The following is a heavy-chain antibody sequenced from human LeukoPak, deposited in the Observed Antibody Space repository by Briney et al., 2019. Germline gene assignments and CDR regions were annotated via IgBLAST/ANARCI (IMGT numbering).Heavy chain of an antibody. CDR1: GFIFDSYA. V-gene: IGHV3-33*01. D-gene: IGHD3-10*01. CDR2: WHDGSHK. J-gene: IGHJ4*02. Sequence: GRSLRLSCAASGFIFDSYAMHWVRQAPGQGLEWVALWHDGSHKFYSNSVRGQFTISRDNSKNTVYLQMNNLRPDDTAVYYCAREIFGSGSYPDFWGQGTLVTVSS. CDR3: AREIFGSGSYPDF.